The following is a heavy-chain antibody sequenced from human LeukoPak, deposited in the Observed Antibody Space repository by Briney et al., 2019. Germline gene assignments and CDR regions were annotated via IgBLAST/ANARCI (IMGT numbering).Heavy chain of an antibody. CDR1: GFTFSSYG. CDR2: ISYDGSNK. CDR3: ARDATIFGVVMMEVGYFDY. Sequence: PGGSLRLSCAASGFTFSSYGMHWVRQAPGKGLEWVAVISYDGSNKYYADSVKGRFTISRDNSKNTLYLQMNSLRAEDTAVYYCARDATIFGVVMMEVGYFDYWGQGTLVTVSS. V-gene: IGHV3-30*03. D-gene: IGHD3-3*01. J-gene: IGHJ4*02.